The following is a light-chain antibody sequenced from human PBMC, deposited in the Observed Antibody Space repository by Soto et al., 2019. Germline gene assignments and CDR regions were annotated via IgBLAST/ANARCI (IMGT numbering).Light chain of an antibody. Sequence: QSALTQPASVSGSLGQSITISCTGTSCDVGAYNYVSWYQQQPRKAPTLMISEVSNRPSGVSNRFSGSTSGNTASLIISGLQAEDEADYYCCSFTSITTYVFGTGTKVTVL. CDR3: CSFTSITTYV. J-gene: IGLJ1*01. V-gene: IGLV2-14*01. CDR2: EVS. CDR1: SCDVGAYNY.